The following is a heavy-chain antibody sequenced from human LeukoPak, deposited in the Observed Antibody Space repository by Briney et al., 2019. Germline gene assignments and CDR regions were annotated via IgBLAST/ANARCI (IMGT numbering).Heavy chain of an antibody. CDR2: ISSSSSTI. CDR3: ARAFRSGYSDY. Sequence: PVRCLRLSCAASGFTFSIYSMNSVRQAPGKGLWWGSYISSSSSTIYYADSLKGRFTISRDSAKNTLYLQMNSLGAEDTAVYYCARAFRSGYSDYWGQGTLVTVSS. D-gene: IGHD3-22*01. CDR1: GFTFSIYS. V-gene: IGHV3-48*01. J-gene: IGHJ4*02.